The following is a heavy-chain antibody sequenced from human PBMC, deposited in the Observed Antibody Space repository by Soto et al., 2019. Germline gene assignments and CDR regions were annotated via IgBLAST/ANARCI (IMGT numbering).Heavy chain of an antibody. CDR2: IYYSGST. D-gene: IGHD2-15*01. CDR1: CGSISSGGYY. J-gene: IGHJ1*01. CDR3: ARGVYCSGGSCYGNFQH. Sequence: PSETLSLTCTVSCGSISSGGYYWSWIRQHPGKGLEWIGYIYYSGSTYYNPSLKSRVTISVDTSKNQFSLKLSSVTAADTAVYYCARGVYCSGGSCYGNFQHWGQGTLVTVSS. V-gene: IGHV4-31*03.